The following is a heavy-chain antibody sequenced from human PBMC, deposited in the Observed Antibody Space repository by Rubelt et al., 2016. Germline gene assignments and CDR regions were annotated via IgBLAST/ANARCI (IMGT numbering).Heavy chain of an antibody. D-gene: IGHD5-12*01. V-gene: IGHV3-30*04. Sequence: VQLVESGGGLVQPGGSLRLSCAASGFTFSNYHFHWVRQAPGKGLEWVAVISTDGNNEGYADSVKGRLTISKENAKNSLYLQMNSLRAEDTAVYYCTIVARDYWGQGTLVTVSS. CDR1: GFTFSNYH. J-gene: IGHJ4*02. CDR3: TIVARDY. CDR2: ISTDGNNE.